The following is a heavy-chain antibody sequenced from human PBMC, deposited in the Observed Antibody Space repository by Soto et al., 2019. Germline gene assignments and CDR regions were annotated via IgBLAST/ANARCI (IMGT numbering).Heavy chain of an antibody. D-gene: IGHD3-10*01. CDR1: GFTVSSNY. CDR3: ARALSSGGLLDY. Sequence: VVSLRLSCAASGFTVSSNYMSWVRQAPGKGLEWVSVIYSGGSTYYADSVKGRFTISRDNSKNTLYLQMNSLRAEDTAVYYCARALSSGGLLDYWGQGTLVTVSS. J-gene: IGHJ4*02. CDR2: IYSGGST. V-gene: IGHV3-53*01.